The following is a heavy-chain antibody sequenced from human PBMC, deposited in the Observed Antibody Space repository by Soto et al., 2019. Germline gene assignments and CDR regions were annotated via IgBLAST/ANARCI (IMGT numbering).Heavy chain of an antibody. D-gene: IGHD5-18*01. V-gene: IGHV4-31*03. J-gene: IGHJ4*02. CDR3: AADRGYSYGYFDY. Sequence: QVQLQESGPGLVKPSQTLSLTCTVSGGSISSGGYYWSWIRQHPGKGLEWIGYIYYSGSTYYNPSLQSRVTVSVDTCKNQFSLKLSSVTAADTAIYYCAADRGYSYGYFDYWGQGTLVTVSS. CDR2: IYYSGST. CDR1: GGSISSGGYY.